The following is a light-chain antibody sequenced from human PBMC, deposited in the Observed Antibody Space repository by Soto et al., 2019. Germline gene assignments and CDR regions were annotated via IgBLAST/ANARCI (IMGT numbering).Light chain of an antibody. J-gene: IGKJ3*01. CDR3: QQTHSLTLS. V-gene: IGKV1-12*01. CDR1: QGVGGW. CDR2: ATS. Sequence: IQMTQSPSSVSASVGDRVTMTCRASQGVGGWLAWYQQKPGKVPKLLIYATSSLHSGVLSRFSGSGSGTDFTLSISSLQPEDFATYYCQQTHSLTLSFGPGTKVDIX.